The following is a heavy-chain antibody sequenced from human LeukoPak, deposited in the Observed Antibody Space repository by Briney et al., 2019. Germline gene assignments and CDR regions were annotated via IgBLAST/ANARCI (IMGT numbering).Heavy chain of an antibody. D-gene: IGHD3-3*01. CDR2: ISYDGSNK. CDR1: GFTFSSYG. J-gene: IGHJ4*02. V-gene: IGHV3-30*03. CDR3: ARSYEGSGFSD. Sequence: GGSLRLSCTASGFTFSSYGMHWVRQAPGKGLEWVALISYDGSNKYYADSVKGRFSVSRDTSNNTVYLQMNSLRAEDTDVYYCARSYEGSGFSDWGQGTLVTVSS.